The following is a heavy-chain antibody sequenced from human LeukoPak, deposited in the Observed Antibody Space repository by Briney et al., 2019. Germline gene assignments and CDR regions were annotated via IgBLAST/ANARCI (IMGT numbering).Heavy chain of an antibody. CDR2: LNHSGST. CDR3: ARVPGRPAAVFDY. Sequence: SETLSLTCAVYGGSLSGYSWSWIRQPPGKGLEWIGELNHSGSTNYNPSLKSRVTISVDTSKNQFSLKLSSVTAADSAFYYCARVPGRPAAVFDYWGRGTLVTVSS. CDR1: GGSLSGYS. V-gene: IGHV4-34*01. J-gene: IGHJ4*02. D-gene: IGHD2-2*01.